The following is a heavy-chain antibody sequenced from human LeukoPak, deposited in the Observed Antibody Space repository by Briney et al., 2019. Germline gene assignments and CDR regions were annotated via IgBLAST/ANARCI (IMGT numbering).Heavy chain of an antibody. CDR1: GYTFTSYY. Sequence: GASVKVSCKASGYTFTSYYMHWVGQAPGQGLEWMGWINPNSGGTNYAQKFQGRVTMTRDKSTSTAYMELSRLRSDDTAVYYCARDYYMDVWGKGTTVTVSS. V-gene: IGHV1-2*02. CDR2: INPNSGGT. CDR3: ARDYYMDV. J-gene: IGHJ6*03.